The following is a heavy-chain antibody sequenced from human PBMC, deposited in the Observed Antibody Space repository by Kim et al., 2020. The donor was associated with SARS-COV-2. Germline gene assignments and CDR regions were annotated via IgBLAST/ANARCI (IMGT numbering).Heavy chain of an antibody. Sequence: GQTYCAQKLQCRVTVTTDTSTNTPYMELRSLRPDDTAVYYCAKDYGYNIDYWGQGTLVTVSS. V-gene: IGHV1-18*01. CDR2: GQT. CDR3: AKDYGYNIDY. J-gene: IGHJ4*02. D-gene: IGHD5-12*01.